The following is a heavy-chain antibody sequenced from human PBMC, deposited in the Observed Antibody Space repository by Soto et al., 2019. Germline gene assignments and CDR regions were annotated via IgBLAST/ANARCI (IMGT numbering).Heavy chain of an antibody. D-gene: IGHD6-6*01. CDR1: GGSISSYY. Sequence: QVQLQESGPGLVKPSETLSLTCTVSGGSISSYYWSWIRQPPGKGLEWIGYIYYSGSTNYNPSLKSRVTISVDTYKNHCSLKLSAVTAADTDVYYCARSFKYSSSGPFDYWGQGTLVTVSS. V-gene: IGHV4-59*01. CDR2: IYYSGST. J-gene: IGHJ4*02. CDR3: ARSFKYSSSGPFDY.